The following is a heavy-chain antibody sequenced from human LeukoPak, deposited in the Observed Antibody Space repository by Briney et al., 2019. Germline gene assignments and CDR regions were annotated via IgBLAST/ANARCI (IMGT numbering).Heavy chain of an antibody. V-gene: IGHV3-30*03. Sequence: PGRSLRLSCAASGFTFSSYGMHWVRQAPGKGLEWVAVISYDGSNKYYADSVKGRFTISRDNSKNTLYLQMNSLRAEDTAVYYCARSSSVNWFDPWGQGTLVTVSS. CDR1: GFTFSSYG. CDR3: ARSSSVNWFDP. CDR2: ISYDGSNK. J-gene: IGHJ5*02.